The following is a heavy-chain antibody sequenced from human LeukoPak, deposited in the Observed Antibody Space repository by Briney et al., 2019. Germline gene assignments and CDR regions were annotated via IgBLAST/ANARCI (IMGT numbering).Heavy chain of an antibody. CDR1: GYTFTSYD. V-gene: IGHV1-18*01. CDR3: AREYCYDSSGLYGY. J-gene: IGHJ4*02. CDR2: ISAYNGNT. D-gene: IGHD3-22*01. Sequence: ASVKVSCKASGYTFTSYDINWVRQATGQGLEWMGWISAYNGNTNYAQKLQGRVTMTTDTSTSTAYMELRSLRSDDTAVYYCAREYCYDSSGLYGYWGQGTLVTVSS.